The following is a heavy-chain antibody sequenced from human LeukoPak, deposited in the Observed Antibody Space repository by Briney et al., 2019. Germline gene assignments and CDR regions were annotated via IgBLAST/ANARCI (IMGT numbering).Heavy chain of an antibody. J-gene: IGHJ3*02. CDR1: GFTFNNEW. V-gene: IGHV3-7*01. CDR3: ARDTSPMRADTTGVNVWFDAFDI. Sequence: PGGSLRLSCAASGFTFNNEWMTWVRQAPGKGLEWVANIKQDGSKKNYVGSVQGRFTISTDNAKNSVYLQMNSLRAEDTAVHYCARDTSPMRADTTGVNVWFDAFDIWGQGTMVTVSS. CDR2: IKQDGSKK. D-gene: IGHD3-16*01.